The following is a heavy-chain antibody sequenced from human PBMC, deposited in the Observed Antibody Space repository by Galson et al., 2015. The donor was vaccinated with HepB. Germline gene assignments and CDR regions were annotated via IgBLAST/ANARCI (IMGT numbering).Heavy chain of an antibody. Sequence: SLRLSCAASGFTVSSNYMSWVRQAPGKGLEWVSVIYSGGSTYYADPVKGGFTISRHNSKNTLYLQMNSLRAEDTAVYYCACTSSSWYHYFDYWGQGTRVTVSS. J-gene: IGHJ4*02. D-gene: IGHD6-13*01. CDR2: IYSGGST. CDR3: ACTSSSWYHYFDY. CDR1: GFTVSSNY. V-gene: IGHV3-53*04.